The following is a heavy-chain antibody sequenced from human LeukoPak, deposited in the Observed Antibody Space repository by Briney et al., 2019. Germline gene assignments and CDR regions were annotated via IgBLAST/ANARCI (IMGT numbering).Heavy chain of an antibody. CDR1: GYTLTELS. CDR2: FDPEDGET. V-gene: IGHV1-24*01. D-gene: IGHD3-9*01. Sequence: ASVKVSCKVSGYTLTELSMHWVRQAPGKGPEWMGGFDPEDGETIYAQKFQGRVTMTEDTSTDTAYMELSSLRSEDTAVYYCATDFPNYDILTGSYWGQGTLVTVSS. J-gene: IGHJ4*02. CDR3: ATDFPNYDILTGSY.